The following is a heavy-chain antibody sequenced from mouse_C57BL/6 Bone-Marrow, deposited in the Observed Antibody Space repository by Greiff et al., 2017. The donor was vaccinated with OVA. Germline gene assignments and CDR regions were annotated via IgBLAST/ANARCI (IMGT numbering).Heavy chain of an antibody. J-gene: IGHJ4*01. CDR3: ARWGYYYAMDY. Sequence: VKLQQPGTELVKPGASVKLSCKASGYTFTSYWMHWVKQRPGQGLEWIGNINPSNGGTNYNEKFKSKATLTVNKSSSTAYMQLSSLTSADSAVYYCARWGYYYAMDYWGQGTSVTVSS. V-gene: IGHV1-53*01. CDR2: INPSNGGT. CDR1: GYTFTSYW.